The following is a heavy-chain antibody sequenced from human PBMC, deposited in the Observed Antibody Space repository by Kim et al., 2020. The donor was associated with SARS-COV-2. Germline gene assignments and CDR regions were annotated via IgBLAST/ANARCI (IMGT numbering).Heavy chain of an antibody. Sequence: SETLSLTCTVSGGSISSGGYYWSWIRQHPGKGLEWIGYIYYSGSTYYNPSLKSRVTISVDTSKNQFSLKLSSVTAADTAVYYCARDIRDYYDSRFDPWGQGTLVTVSS. CDR3: ARDIRDYYDSRFDP. CDR2: IYYSGST. V-gene: IGHV4-31*03. CDR1: GGSISSGGYY. J-gene: IGHJ5*02. D-gene: IGHD3-22*01.